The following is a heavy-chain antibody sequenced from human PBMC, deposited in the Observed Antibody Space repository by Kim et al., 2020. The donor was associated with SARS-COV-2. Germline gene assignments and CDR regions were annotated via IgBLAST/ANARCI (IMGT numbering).Heavy chain of an antibody. Sequence: GGSLRLSCAASGFTFGDYAMHWVRQAPGKGLDWVSGISWNSGSIGYEGSVKGRFTISRDNAKNSLYLQMNSLRAEDTALYYCAKDEAGVDQYYYYGMDVWGQGTTVTVSS. CDR2: ISWNSGSI. V-gene: IGHV3-9*01. J-gene: IGHJ6*02. CDR1: GFTFGDYA. D-gene: IGHD6-13*01. CDR3: AKDEAGVDQYYYYGMDV.